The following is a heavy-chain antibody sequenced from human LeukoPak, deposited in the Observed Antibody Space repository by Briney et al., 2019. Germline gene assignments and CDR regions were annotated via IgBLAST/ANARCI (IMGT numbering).Heavy chain of an antibody. CDR2: INHSGST. CDR1: GGSFSGYY. Sequence: SETLSLTCAVYGGSFSGYYWSWIRQPPGKGLEWIGEINHSGSTNYNPSLKSRVTISVDTSKNQFSLKLSSVTAADTVVYYCARTVGSGGWRYFDFWGQGTLVTVSS. CDR3: ARTVGSGGWRYFDF. V-gene: IGHV4-34*01. D-gene: IGHD3-10*01. J-gene: IGHJ4*02.